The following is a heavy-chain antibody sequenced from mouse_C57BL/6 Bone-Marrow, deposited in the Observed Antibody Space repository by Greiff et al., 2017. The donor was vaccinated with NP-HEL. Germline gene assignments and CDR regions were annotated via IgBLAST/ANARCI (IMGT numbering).Heavy chain of an antibody. CDR1: GFSLTSYG. V-gene: IGHV2-5*01. CDR3: AAPDSSGLAWFAY. D-gene: IGHD3-2*02. CDR2: IWRGGST. Sequence: VQLQESGPGLVQPSQSLSITCTVSGFSLTSYGVHWVRQSPGKGLEWLGVIWRGGSTDYYAAFMSRLSTTKDNSKSQVFFKMNSLQADDTAIYYCAAPDSSGLAWFAYWGQGTLVTVSA. J-gene: IGHJ3*01.